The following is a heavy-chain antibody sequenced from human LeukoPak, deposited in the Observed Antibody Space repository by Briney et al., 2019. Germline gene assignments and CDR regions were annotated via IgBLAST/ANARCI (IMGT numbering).Heavy chain of an antibody. Sequence: SVKVSCKASGGTFSCYAISWVRQAPGQGLEWMGGIIPIFGTANYAQKFQGRVTITADESTSTAYMELSSLRSEDTAVYYCARGADSSGYLGAFDIWGQGTMVTVSS. D-gene: IGHD3-22*01. V-gene: IGHV1-69*13. J-gene: IGHJ3*02. CDR1: GGTFSCYA. CDR3: ARGADSSGYLGAFDI. CDR2: IIPIFGTA.